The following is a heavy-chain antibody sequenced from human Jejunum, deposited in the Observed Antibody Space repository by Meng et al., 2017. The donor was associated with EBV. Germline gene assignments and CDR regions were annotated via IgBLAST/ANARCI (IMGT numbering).Heavy chain of an antibody. D-gene: IGHD3-10*01. Sequence: QVQWLPSVSELKKPGASVKVSGKASGYTFSSYAMNWVRRAPGQGLKWMGWINTKTGNPTYAQGFTGRFVFSLDTSVGTAYLQISSLKAEDTAVYYCARDWGGDYLDYWGQGTLVTVSS. CDR2: INTKTGNP. CDR3: ARDWGGDYLDY. V-gene: IGHV7-4-1*02. CDR1: GYTFSSYA. J-gene: IGHJ4*02.